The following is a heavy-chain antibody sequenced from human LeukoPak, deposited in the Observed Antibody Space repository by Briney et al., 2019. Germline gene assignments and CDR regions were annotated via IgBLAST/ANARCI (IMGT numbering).Heavy chain of an antibody. D-gene: IGHD3-3*01. CDR3: AREYFSANYFFYYMDV. J-gene: IGHJ6*03. CDR1: GGSISSYY. V-gene: IGHV4-59*01. Sequence: SETLSLTCTVSGGSISSYYWSGIRQPPGKGLEWIGYIYYSGSTNYNPSLKSRVTISVDTSKNQFSLKLSSVTAADTAVYYCAREYFSANYFFYYMDVWGTGTTVTVSS. CDR2: IYYSGST.